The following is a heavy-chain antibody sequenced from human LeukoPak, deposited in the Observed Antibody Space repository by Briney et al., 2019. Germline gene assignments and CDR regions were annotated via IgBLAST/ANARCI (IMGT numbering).Heavy chain of an antibody. CDR3: ARGICTNGVCSFHPFDH. CDR1: GGSISSSNW. Sequence: PSGTLSLTCAVSGGSISSSNWWSWVRQPPGKGLEWIGEIYHSGSTNYNPSLKSRVTISVDTSKNQFSLKLTSVTAADTAVYYCARGICTNGVCSFHPFDHWGQGTLVTVSS. V-gene: IGHV4-4*02. D-gene: IGHD2-8*01. J-gene: IGHJ4*02. CDR2: IYHSGST.